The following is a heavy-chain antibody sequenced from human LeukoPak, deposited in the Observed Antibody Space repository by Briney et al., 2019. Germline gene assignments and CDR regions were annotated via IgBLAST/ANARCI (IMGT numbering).Heavy chain of an antibody. CDR2: IYHSGST. V-gene: IGHV4-38-2*02. CDR3: ARKRNIRPYYYGSGSYES. J-gene: IGHJ5*02. D-gene: IGHD3-10*01. CDR1: GYSISSGYY. Sequence: PSETLSLTCTISGYSISSGYYWGWIRQPPGKGLEWIGSIYHSGSTYYNPSLKSRVTISVDTSKNQFSLKLSSVTAADTAVYYCARKRNIRPYYYGSGSYESWGQGTLVTVSS.